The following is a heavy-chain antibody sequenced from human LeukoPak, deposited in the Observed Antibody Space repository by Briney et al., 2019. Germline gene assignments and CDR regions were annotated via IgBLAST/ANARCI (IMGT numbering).Heavy chain of an antibody. V-gene: IGHV4-38-2*02. CDR2: MYHTGSA. D-gene: IGHD3-9*01. CDR3: ARFTPYYDILTGYSHFDY. CDR1: GYSMSSGYY. J-gene: IGHJ4*02. Sequence: SETLSLTCTVSGYSMSSGYYWGWIRQPPERGLEWIGSMYHTGSAYYNPSLKSRVTISVDTSKNQFSLKLSSVTAADTAVYYCARFTPYYDILTGYSHFDYWGQGTLVTVSS.